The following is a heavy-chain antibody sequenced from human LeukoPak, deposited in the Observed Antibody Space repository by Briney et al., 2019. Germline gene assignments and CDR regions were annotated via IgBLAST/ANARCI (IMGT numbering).Heavy chain of an antibody. CDR3: ARGCLGKLLWFGVYYYYGMDV. V-gene: IGHV1-8*01. CDR2: MYPYSCNK. J-gene: IGHJ6*02. CDR1: GYTFTSYD. Sequence: ASVKVSCKASGYTFTSYDINWVRQATAQGLEWMGCMYPYSCNKRYAHEFQDRLIITRNTPINTAYMELSSLRSEDTAVYYCARGCLGKLLWFGVYYYYGMDVWGQGTTVTVSS. D-gene: IGHD3-10*01.